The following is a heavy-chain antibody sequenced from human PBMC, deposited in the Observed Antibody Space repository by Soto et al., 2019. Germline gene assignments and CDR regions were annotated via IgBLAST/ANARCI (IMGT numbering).Heavy chain of an antibody. V-gene: IGHV1-69*12. J-gene: IGHJ1*01. CDR1: GGTFSRYS. Sequence: VQLVQSGAEVKKPGSSVKVSSKASGGTFSRYSISWVRQAPGQGLEWMGEIIPIAGTPDYAQRFQGRATITADGPTSTVYMELNNLRFEDTAVYYCPRSLTNAEYFQHWGQGSLVIVSS. CDR2: IIPIAGTP. CDR3: PRSLTNAEYFQH.